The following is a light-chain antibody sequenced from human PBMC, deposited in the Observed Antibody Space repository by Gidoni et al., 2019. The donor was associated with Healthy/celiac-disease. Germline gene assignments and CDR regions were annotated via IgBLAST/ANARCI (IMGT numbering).Light chain of an antibody. J-gene: IGKJ4*01. CDR2: GPS. CDR3: QQYGSSPLT. Sequence: EIVLMQSPGTLSLSPGKRATLPCRASQSVRSSYLAWYQQKPGQAPRLLIYGPSSRPTGIPYRFSDSGSGTDFTLTIKRLEPEDFALYYCQQYGSSPLTFXGXTKVEIK. CDR1: QSVRSSY. V-gene: IGKV3-20*01.